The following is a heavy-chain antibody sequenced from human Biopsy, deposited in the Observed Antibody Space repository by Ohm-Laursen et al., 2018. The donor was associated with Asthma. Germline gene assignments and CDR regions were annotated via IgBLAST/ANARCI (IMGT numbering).Heavy chain of an antibody. D-gene: IGHD3-3*02. CDR1: GFTFGDYC. Sequence: SLRLSCSASGFTFGDYCMSWVRQVPGKGLEWVANIKHDGSGKNHVDSLKGRFTISRDNAKNSLHLQMNSLRAEDTAVYYCARTFHFWSPYHAEHYQLWGQGTLVTVSS. J-gene: IGHJ1*01. CDR2: IKHDGSGK. V-gene: IGHV3-7*01. CDR3: ARTFHFWSPYHAEHYQL.